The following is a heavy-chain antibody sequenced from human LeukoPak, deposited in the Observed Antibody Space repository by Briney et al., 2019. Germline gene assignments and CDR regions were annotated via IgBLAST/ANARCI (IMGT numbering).Heavy chain of an antibody. J-gene: IGHJ4*02. CDR1: GYTFTGYY. D-gene: IGHD1-26*01. Sequence: GASVKVSCKASGYTFTGYYMHWVRQAPGQGLEWMGWIDPNSGGTSYAQKFQGRVTMTRDTSISTAYMELSRLRSDDTAVYYCARDFLIVGATDPLNYWGQGTLVTVSS. V-gene: IGHV1-2*02. CDR3: ARDFLIVGATDPLNY. CDR2: IDPNSGGT.